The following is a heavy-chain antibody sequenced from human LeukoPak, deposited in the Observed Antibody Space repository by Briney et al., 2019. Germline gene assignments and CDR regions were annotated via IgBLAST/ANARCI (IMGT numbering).Heavy chain of an antibody. J-gene: IGHJ4*02. CDR2: VSGSGSSA. CDR3: ASRDYFDY. Sequence: PGGSLRLSCAASGFTFSTYAMSWVRRAPGKGLEWVSTVSGSGSSAYYADSVKGRFTISRDNAKNSLYLQMNSLRDEDTAVYYCASRDYFDYWGQGTLVTVSS. V-gene: IGHV3-23*01. CDR1: GFTFSTYA.